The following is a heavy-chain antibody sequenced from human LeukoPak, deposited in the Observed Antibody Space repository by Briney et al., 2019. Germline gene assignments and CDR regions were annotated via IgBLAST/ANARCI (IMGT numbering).Heavy chain of an antibody. CDR2: IFPGDSDT. V-gene: IGHV5-51*01. Sequence: GESLKISCKASGNSITTYWIGWVRQKPGKGLEWMGLIFPGDSDTKYSPSFQGHVTISADKSISTAYLQWSSLKASDTAMYYCARRITFGGVTYFDYWGQGTLVTVSS. D-gene: IGHD3-16*01. J-gene: IGHJ4*02. CDR3: ARRITFGGVTYFDY. CDR1: GNSITTYW.